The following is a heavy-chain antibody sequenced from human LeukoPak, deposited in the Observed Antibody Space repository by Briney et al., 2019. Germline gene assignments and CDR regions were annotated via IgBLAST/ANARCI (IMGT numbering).Heavy chain of an antibody. V-gene: IGHV3-30-3*01. Sequence: GGSLRLSCAASGFTFSSYAMHWVRKAPGKGLEWVAVISYDGSNKYYADSVKGRFTISRDNSKNTLYLQMNSLRAEDTAVYYCARDYQYYDFWSGYYDYYYYMDVWGKGTTVTVSS. D-gene: IGHD3-3*01. CDR2: ISYDGSNK. CDR1: GFTFSSYA. CDR3: ARDYQYYDFWSGYYDYYYYMDV. J-gene: IGHJ6*03.